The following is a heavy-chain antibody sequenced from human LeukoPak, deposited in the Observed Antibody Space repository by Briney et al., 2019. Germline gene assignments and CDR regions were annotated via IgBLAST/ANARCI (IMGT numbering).Heavy chain of an antibody. CDR3: ATLRDIVVVATTPTDV. J-gene: IGHJ6*04. CDR1: GFTFSSYA. Sequence: GGSLRLSCAASGFTFSSYAMSWVRQAPGKGLEWVSAISGSGDRVYYADSVKGRFTISRDNFKNTLYLQMNGLRLEDTAVYYCATLRDIVVVATTPTDVWGKGTTVIVSS. V-gene: IGHV3-23*01. CDR2: ISGSGDRV. D-gene: IGHD2-2*01.